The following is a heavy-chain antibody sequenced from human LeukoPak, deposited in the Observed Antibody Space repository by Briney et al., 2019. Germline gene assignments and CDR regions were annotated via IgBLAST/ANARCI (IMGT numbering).Heavy chain of an antibody. J-gene: IGHJ5*02. CDR2: IWYDGGNK. D-gene: IGHD1-1*01. CDR1: GFTFSSHG. Sequence: GGSLRLSCAASGFTFSSHGMHWVRQAPGKGLEWVALIWYDGGNKEYADSVKGRFTISRDNSKNTLYLQMDSLRDEDTAVYYCARDQGTSTTAPKRKGRFDPWGQGTLVTVSS. CDR3: ARDQGTSTTAPKRKGRFDP. V-gene: IGHV3-33*01.